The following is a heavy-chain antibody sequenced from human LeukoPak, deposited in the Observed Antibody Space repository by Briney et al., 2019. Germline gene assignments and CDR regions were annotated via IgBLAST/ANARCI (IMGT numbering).Heavy chain of an antibody. J-gene: IGHJ5*02. CDR1: GFTFSSYS. D-gene: IGHD4-11*01. CDR3: ARDQDSNYVGWFDP. CDR2: ISSSSSYI. Sequence: GGSLRLSCAASGFTFSSYSMNWVRQAPGKGLGWVSSISSSSSYIYYADSVKGRFTISRDNAKNSLYLQMNSLRAEDTAVYYCARDQDSNYVGWFDPWGQGTLVTVSS. V-gene: IGHV3-21*01.